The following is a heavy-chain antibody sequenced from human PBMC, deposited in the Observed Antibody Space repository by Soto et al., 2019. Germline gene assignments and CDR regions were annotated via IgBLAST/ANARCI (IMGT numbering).Heavy chain of an antibody. V-gene: IGHV5-51*01. CDR3: ARLWGRTWELRRRDYFDY. D-gene: IGHD1-26*01. J-gene: IGHJ4*02. CDR1: GYSFTSYW. Sequence: GESLKISCKGSGYSFTSYWIGWVRQMPGKGLEWMGIIYPGDSDTRYSPSFQGQVTISADKSISTAYLQWSSLKASDTAMYYCARLWGRTWELRRRDYFDYWGQGTLVTVSS. CDR2: IYPGDSDT.